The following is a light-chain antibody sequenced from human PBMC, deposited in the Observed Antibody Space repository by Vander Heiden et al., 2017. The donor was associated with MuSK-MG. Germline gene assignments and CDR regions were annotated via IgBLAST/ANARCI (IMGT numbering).Light chain of an antibody. CDR3: QQYYSLPAT. V-gene: IGKV4-1*01. CDR1: QDVLYNSPNKNY. J-gene: IGKJ2*01. CDR2: WAS. Sequence: DIVMTQSPDSRVVSLRERATVTGKSSQDVLYNSPNKNYLSWYQPKAGQPPKLLIRWASIRESGVPERFSGSGSGTDFTLTISSLQAEDVAVYYCQQYYSLPATFGQGTKVEIK.